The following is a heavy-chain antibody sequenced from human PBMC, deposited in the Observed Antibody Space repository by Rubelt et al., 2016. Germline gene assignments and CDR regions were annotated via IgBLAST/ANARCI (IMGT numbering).Heavy chain of an antibody. CDR2: IYYSGST. CDR1: GGSISSSSYY. D-gene: IGHD5-12*01. V-gene: IGHV4-39*07. Sequence: QVQLQESGPGLVKPSETLSLTCTVSGGSISSSSYYWGWIRQPPGKGLEWIGSIYYSGSTYYNPSLKSRVTISVDTSKNQFSLKLSSVTAADTAVYYCARDNSGYDYLSFDYWGQGTLVTVSS. J-gene: IGHJ4*02. CDR3: ARDNSGYDYLSFDY.